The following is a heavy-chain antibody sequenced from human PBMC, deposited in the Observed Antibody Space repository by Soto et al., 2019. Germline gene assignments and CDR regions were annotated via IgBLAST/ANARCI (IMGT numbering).Heavy chain of an antibody. CDR2: IDPSDSYT. J-gene: IGHJ3*02. D-gene: IGHD6-19*01. Sequence: GESLKISCKGSGYSFTSYWISWVRQMPGKGLEWMGRIDPSDSYTNYSPSFQGHVTISADKSISTAYLQWSSLKASDTAMYYCARLRGHSSGWYYDASDIWGQGTMVTVSS. CDR3: ARLRGHSSGWYYDASDI. CDR1: GYSFTSYW. V-gene: IGHV5-10-1*01.